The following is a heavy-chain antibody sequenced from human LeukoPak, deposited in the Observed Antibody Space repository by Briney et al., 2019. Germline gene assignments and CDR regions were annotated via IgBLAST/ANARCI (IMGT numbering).Heavy chain of an antibody. J-gene: IGHJ4*02. CDR3: ARDPLRHGGNSGVDY. V-gene: IGHV3-33*08. CDR1: GFTFSSYG. Sequence: GGSLRLSCAASGFTFSSYGMHWVRQAPGKGLEWVAVIWYDGSNKYYADSVKGRFTISRDNSKNTLYLQMNSLRAEDKAVYYCARDPLRHGGNSGVDYWGQGTLVTVSS. CDR2: IWYDGSNK. D-gene: IGHD4-23*01.